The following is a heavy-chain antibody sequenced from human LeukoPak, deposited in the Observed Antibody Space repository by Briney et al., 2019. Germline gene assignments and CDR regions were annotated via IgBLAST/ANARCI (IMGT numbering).Heavy chain of an antibody. J-gene: IGHJ3*02. CDR3: ARARYYYDSSGYGAFDI. V-gene: IGHV1-69*01. D-gene: IGHD3-22*01. Sequence: SVEVSCTASGGTFSSYAISWVRQAPGQGLEWMGGIIPIFGTANYAQKFQGRVTITADESTSTAYMELSSLRSEDTAVYYCARARYYYDSSGYGAFDIWGQGTMVTVSS. CDR2: IIPIFGTA. CDR1: GGTFSSYA.